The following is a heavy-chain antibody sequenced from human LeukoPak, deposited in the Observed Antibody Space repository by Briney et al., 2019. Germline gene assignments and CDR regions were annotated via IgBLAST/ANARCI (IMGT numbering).Heavy chain of an antibody. D-gene: IGHD6-19*01. J-gene: IGHJ5*02. CDR3: ARAVAENWFDP. CDR1: GFTFSSYW. Sequence: GGSLRLSCAASGFTFSSYWMSWVRQAPGKGLEWVANIKQDGSDKYYVGSVEGRFTISRDNAKNSVYLQMNSLRAEDTALYYCARAVAENWFDPWGQGTLVTVSS. CDR2: IKQDGSDK. V-gene: IGHV3-7*01.